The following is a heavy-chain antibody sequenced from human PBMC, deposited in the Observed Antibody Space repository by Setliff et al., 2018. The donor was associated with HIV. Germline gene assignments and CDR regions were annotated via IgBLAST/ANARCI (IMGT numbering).Heavy chain of an antibody. Sequence: VKVSCKASGYTFTSYAMHWVRQAPGQGLEWMGGIIPILGIANYAQKFQGRVTITAVESTSTAYMELSSLRSEDTAVYYCARDYSPTFYYYDSSGTFDYWGQGTLVTVSS. CDR2: IIPILGIA. V-gene: IGHV1-69*10. J-gene: IGHJ4*02. D-gene: IGHD3-22*01. CDR3: ARDYSPTFYYYDSSGTFDY. CDR1: GYTFTSYA.